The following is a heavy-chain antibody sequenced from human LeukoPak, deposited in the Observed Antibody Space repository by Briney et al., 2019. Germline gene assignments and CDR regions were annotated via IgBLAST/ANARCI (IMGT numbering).Heavy chain of an antibody. CDR2: TYYRSKWSY. V-gene: IGHV6-1*01. CDR3: ARIHSSSSNDFDD. J-gene: IGHJ4*02. Sequence: SQTLSHSCAISGDSVSSNSAAWNWIRQSPSRGLEWLGRTYYRSKWSYGYAISVRSRITINPDTSKNQFSLQLKSVTPDDTAVYYCARIHSSSSNDFDDWGQGWLPSVSS. CDR1: GDSVSSNSAA. D-gene: IGHD6-6*01.